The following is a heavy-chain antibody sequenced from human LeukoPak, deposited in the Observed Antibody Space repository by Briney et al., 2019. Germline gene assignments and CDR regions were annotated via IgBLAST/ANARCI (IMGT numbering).Heavy chain of an antibody. Sequence: GGSLRLSCAASGFTFSDYYMSWIRQAPGKGLEWVSYMSTSDSPIYYTDSVKGRFTISRDNAKNSLYLQMNSLRASDTAVYYCARESYDSSGYYYYYYYYMDVWGKGTTVTVSS. J-gene: IGHJ6*03. D-gene: IGHD3-22*01. CDR2: MSTSDSPI. CDR1: GFTFSDYY. CDR3: ARESYDSSGYYYYYYYYMDV. V-gene: IGHV3-11*04.